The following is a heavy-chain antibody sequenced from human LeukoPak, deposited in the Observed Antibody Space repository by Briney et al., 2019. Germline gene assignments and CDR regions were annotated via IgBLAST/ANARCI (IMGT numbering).Heavy chain of an antibody. Sequence: GGSLTLSCTTSGFTFSNYWMYWVRQAPGKGLVWVPRINSDGTGITYTDSVEGRFTISRDNAKNTLYLQMNSLRDEDTAVYYCVRGQTIDYWGQGTLVTVSS. V-gene: IGHV3-74*01. J-gene: IGHJ4*02. CDR1: GFTFSNYW. CDR3: VRGQTIDY. CDR2: INSDGTGI. D-gene: IGHD3-3*01.